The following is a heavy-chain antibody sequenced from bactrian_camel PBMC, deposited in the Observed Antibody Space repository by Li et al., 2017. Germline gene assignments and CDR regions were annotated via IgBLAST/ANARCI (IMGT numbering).Heavy chain of an antibody. CDR2: ISSGGGTT. Sequence: HVQLVESGGVLVQPGGSLRLSCAASGFTFSSYWMYWVRQAPGKGLEWVSAISSGGGTTYSVKGRFAASQENAKNTVYLQMSSLKSEDTALYYCAKLVDLVESYNPGPPRLASSYWGQGTQVTVS. V-gene: IGHV3S1*01. D-gene: IGHD1*01. J-gene: IGHJ4*01. CDR1: GFTFSSYW. CDR3: AKLVDLVESYNPGPPRLASSY.